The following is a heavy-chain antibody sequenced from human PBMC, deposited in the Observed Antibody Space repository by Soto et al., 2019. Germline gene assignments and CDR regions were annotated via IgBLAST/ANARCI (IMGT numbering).Heavy chain of an antibody. V-gene: IGHV3-21*01. CDR3: ARDVDIVVVPAALDY. CDR2: ISSSSSYI. D-gene: IGHD2-2*03. J-gene: IGHJ4*02. CDR1: GFTFSSYS. Sequence: EVQLVESGGGLVKPGGSLRLSCAASGFTFSSYSMNWVRQAPGKGLEWVSSISSSSSYIYYADSVKGRFTISRDNAKNSLYLQMNSLRAEDTAVYYYARDVDIVVVPAALDYWGQGTLVTVSS.